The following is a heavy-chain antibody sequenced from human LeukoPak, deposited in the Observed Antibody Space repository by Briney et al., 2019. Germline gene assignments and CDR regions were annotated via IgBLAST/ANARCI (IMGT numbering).Heavy chain of an antibody. CDR2: ISGSGGST. CDR3: AKDVAIKGD. J-gene: IGHJ4*02. CDR1: GFTFSIYT. D-gene: IGHD5-12*01. V-gene: IGHV3-23*01. Sequence: GGSLRLSCEASGFTFSIYTMRWVRQAPGKGLEWVSAISGSGGSTYYADAVKGRFTISRDNPKNTLYLQMNNLRAEDTAIYYCAKDVAIKGDWGQGTLVTVS.